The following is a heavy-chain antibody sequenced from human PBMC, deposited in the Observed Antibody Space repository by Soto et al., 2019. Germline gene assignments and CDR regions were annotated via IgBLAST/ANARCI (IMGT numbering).Heavy chain of an antibody. CDR2: LIPIFNTA. V-gene: IGHV1-69*06. D-gene: IGHD2-2*01. J-gene: IGHJ6*02. Sequence: QVQLVQSAAEVKKPGASVKVSCKASGGTFSNSAISWVRQAPGQGLEWMAGLIPIFNTANYAQKFQGRDTITADKSTSTAYMELSSLRSEDTAVYSCERGLGVPAGIRYYYYGMDVWGQGTTVTVSS. CDR1: GGTFSNSA. CDR3: ERGLGVPAGIRYYYYGMDV.